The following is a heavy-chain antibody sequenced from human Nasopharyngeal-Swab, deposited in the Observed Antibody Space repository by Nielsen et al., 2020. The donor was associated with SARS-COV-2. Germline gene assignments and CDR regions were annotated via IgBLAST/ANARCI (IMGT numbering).Heavy chain of an antibody. CDR3: ARCFCPWKAAARWYYMDV. D-gene: IGHD6-13*01. V-gene: IGHV4-39*02. J-gene: IGHJ6*03. CDR2: ISYSGST. Sequence: WIRQPPGKGLEWIGSISYSGSTYYNPSLKSRVPISVDTSRNHFSLMLTSVTAADTAVYYCARCFCPWKAAARWYYMDVWGKGTTVTVSS.